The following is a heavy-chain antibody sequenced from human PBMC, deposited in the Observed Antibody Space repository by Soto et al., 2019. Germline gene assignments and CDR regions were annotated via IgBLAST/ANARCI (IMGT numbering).Heavy chain of an antibody. CDR2: INPGNGDA. V-gene: IGHV1-3*01. J-gene: IGHJ6*02. Sequence: SVKVSCKTSGYSFTKYGLHWVRQAPGQRLEWMGWINPGNGDAKYSQKFQGRVTITRDTSATTAYMELSSLRSEDSAVFYCARTDCSSTSCYNSYYYGMDVWGQGTTVTVSS. CDR3: ARTDCSSTSCYNSYYYGMDV. D-gene: IGHD2-2*01. CDR1: GYSFTKYG.